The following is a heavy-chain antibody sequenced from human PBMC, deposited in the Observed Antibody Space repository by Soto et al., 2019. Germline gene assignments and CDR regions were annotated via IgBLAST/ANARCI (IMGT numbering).Heavy chain of an antibody. V-gene: IGHV1-69*02. CDR2: IIPMLGIA. D-gene: IGHD2-21*01. CDR3: TIGSWSGEVFDI. Sequence: QFQLVQSGAEVKKPGSAVKVSCKNSGGPFSTYSMFRVRQAPGQGLEWMGRIIPMLGIANYAQKFQGRVTITADESTGTAYMELSSLRSEDTALYYCTIGSWSGEVFDIWGQGTMVTVSS. CDR1: GGPFSTYS. J-gene: IGHJ3*02.